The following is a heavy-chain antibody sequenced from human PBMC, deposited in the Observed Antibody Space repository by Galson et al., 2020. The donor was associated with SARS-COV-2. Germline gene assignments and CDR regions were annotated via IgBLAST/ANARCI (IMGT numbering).Heavy chain of an antibody. CDR2: IYYRGST. J-gene: IGHJ6*03. V-gene: IGHV4-31*03. D-gene: IGHD4-4*01. Sequence: SETLSLTCNVSGGSINSGGYYWSWIRPHPGQGLEWIGYIYYRGSTYYNPSLESRVTVSLDTSKNQFSLKLSSVTAADTAVYYCARVGPADYSYYYYMDVWGKGTTVTVSS. CDR1: GGSINSGGYY. CDR3: ARVGPADYSYYYYMDV.